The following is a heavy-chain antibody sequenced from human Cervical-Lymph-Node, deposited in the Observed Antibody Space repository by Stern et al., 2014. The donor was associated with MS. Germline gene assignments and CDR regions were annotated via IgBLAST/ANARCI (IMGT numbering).Heavy chain of an antibody. CDR2: IIPIFGTA. D-gene: IGHD3-10*01. J-gene: IGHJ4*02. CDR3: ASDERITMVRGNSL. CDR1: GGTFSSYA. Sequence: MQLVESGAEVKKPGSSVKVSCKASGGTFSSYAISWVRQAPGQGLEWMGGIIPIFGTANYAQKFQGRVTITADESTSTAYMELSSLRSEDTAVYYCASDERITMVRGNSLWGQGTLVTVSS. V-gene: IGHV1-69*01.